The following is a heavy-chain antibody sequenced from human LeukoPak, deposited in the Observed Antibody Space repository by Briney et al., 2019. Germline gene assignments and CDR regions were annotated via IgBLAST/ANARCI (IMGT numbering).Heavy chain of an antibody. CDR2: ISSSGSTI. Sequence: PGGSLRLSCAASGFTFSSYEMNWVRQAPGKGLEWVSYISSSGSTIYYADSVKGRFTISRDNAKNSLYLQMNSLRAEVTAVYYCARDHLWFGELFTDYYYGMDVWGKGTTVTVSS. V-gene: IGHV3-48*03. CDR1: GFTFSSYE. CDR3: ARDHLWFGELFTDYYYGMDV. D-gene: IGHD3-10*01. J-gene: IGHJ6*04.